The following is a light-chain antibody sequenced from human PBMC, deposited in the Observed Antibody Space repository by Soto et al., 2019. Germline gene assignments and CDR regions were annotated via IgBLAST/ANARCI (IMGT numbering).Light chain of an antibody. CDR1: QSVSSY. Sequence: EIVLTQSPATLSLSPGERATLSCRASQSVSSYLAWYQQKPGQAPRLLIYDASSRATGIPARFSGSGSGTAFTLTISSLEPEDFAVYYCQQRSNTPRTFGQGTKVEIK. V-gene: IGKV3-11*01. CDR3: QQRSNTPRT. J-gene: IGKJ1*01. CDR2: DAS.